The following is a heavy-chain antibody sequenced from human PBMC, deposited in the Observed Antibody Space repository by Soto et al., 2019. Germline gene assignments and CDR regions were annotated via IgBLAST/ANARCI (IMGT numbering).Heavy chain of an antibody. D-gene: IGHD3-3*01. J-gene: IGHJ5*02. CDR1: GGSISSYY. V-gene: IGHV4-59*01. CDR2: IYYSGGT. Sequence: SETLSLTCTVSGGSISSYYWSWIRQPPGKGLEWIGYIYYSGGTNYNPSLKSRVTISVDTSKNQFSLKLSSVTAADTAVYYCARDFGGGDFWSGYYTGWFDPWGQGTLVTVS. CDR3: ARDFGGGDFWSGYYTGWFDP.